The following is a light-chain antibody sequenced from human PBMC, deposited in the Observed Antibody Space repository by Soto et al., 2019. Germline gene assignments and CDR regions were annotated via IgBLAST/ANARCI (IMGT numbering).Light chain of an antibody. Sequence: QSVLTQPASVSGSPGQSITISCTGTSSDVGGYNYVSWYQQHPGKAPKLMIYDVINRPSGVSNRFSGSKSGNTASLTISGLQAEDKADYYCSSYTSSRTLVFGSGTKVTVL. CDR3: SSYTSSRTLV. CDR1: SSDVGGYNY. V-gene: IGLV2-14*01. CDR2: DVI. J-gene: IGLJ1*01.